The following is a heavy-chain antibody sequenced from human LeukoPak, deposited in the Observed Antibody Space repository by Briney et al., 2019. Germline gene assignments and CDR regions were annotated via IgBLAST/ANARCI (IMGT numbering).Heavy chain of an antibody. J-gene: IGHJ6*02. CDR1: GFTFSSYS. D-gene: IGHD2-8*02. CDR2: ISSSSSYI. V-gene: IGHV3-21*01. CDR3: ARYWGNYYYYGMDV. Sequence: GGSLRLSCAASGFTFSSYSMNWVRQAPGKGLAWVSSISSSSSYIYYADSVKGRFTISRDNAKNSLYLQMNSLRAEDTAVYYCARYWGNYYYYGMDVWGQGTTVTVSS.